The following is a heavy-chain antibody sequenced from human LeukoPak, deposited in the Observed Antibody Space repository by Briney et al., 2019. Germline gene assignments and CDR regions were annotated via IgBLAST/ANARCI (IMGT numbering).Heavy chain of an antibody. CDR1: GGSISSYY. D-gene: IGHD5-12*01. CDR2: IYYSGST. CDR3: ASWGRWLRSRIFDY. V-gene: IGHV4-59*01. Sequence: SETLFLTCTVSGGSISSYYWSWIRQPPGKGLEWIGYIYYSGSTNYNPSLKSRVTISVDTSKNQFSLKLSSVTAADTAVYYCASWGRWLRSRIFDYWGQGTLVTVSS. J-gene: IGHJ4*02.